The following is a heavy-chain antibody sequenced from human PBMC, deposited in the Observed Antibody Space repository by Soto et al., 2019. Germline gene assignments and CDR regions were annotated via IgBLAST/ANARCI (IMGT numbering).Heavy chain of an antibody. CDR2: ITIRTGNV. CDR3: VRDRDLYRDMFHADF. D-gene: IGHD3-10*02. V-gene: IGHV3-48*02. J-gene: IGHJ4*01. CDR1: GFTISECS. Sequence: GGSLRLSCEASGFTISECSMNWVRQAPGKGLEWLAYITIRTGNVLYADSVRGRFTISADNAENSVILQMNSLRDEDSAVYFCVRDRDLYRDMFHADFGGKGTLVTVSS.